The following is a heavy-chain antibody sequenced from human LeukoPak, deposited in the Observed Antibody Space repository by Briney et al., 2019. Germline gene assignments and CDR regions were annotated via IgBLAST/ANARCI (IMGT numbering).Heavy chain of an antibody. CDR2: IADDGGVK. V-gene: IGHV3-30*03. CDR3: AREATWGEWYFDH. J-gene: IGHJ4*02. D-gene: IGHD3-3*01. Sequence: GRSLRLSCVASGITFSRHGMDWVRQAPGKGLEWMAVIADDGGVKQYADSVKGRFTVSRDNSKSTLYLQMNGLSVEDTAIYYCAREATWGEWYFDHWGQGTPVTVPS. CDR1: GITFSRHG.